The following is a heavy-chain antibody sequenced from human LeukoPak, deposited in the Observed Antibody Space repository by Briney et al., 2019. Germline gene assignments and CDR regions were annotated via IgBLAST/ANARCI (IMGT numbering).Heavy chain of an antibody. D-gene: IGHD2-8*01. Sequence: PGGSLRLSCAASTFTFSSFAMNWVRQAPGRGLEWLSYISSSGSNIYYADSVKGRFTISRDNAKNSLYLQMNSLRAEDTAIYYCARNGGSNGNVGFDYWGQGTLVSVSS. V-gene: IGHV3-48*03. CDR2: ISSSGSNI. J-gene: IGHJ4*02. CDR1: TFTFSSFA. CDR3: ARNGGSNGNVGFDY.